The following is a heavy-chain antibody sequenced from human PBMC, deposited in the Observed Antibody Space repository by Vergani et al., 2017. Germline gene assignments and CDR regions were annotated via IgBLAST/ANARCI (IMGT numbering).Heavy chain of an antibody. CDR1: EYSFRNYC. J-gene: IGHJ4*02. Sequence: EVALVQSGPEMRKPGESLKISCKGSEYSFRNYCIGWVRQMPGKGLEWMRIIYPADSDTRYSPSFQGQVTISADKSISTAFLQWDSLKASDTALYYCARHTNYTDSWGQGTLVTVSS. CDR3: ARHTNYTDS. CDR2: IYPADSDT. V-gene: IGHV5-51*01. D-gene: IGHD5-24*01.